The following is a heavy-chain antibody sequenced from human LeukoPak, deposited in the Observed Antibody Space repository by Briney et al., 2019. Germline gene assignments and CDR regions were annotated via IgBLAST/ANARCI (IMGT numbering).Heavy chain of an antibody. CDR3: ARDVGVGATSVYYYYYGMDV. CDR1: GDSVSSNSAA. J-gene: IGHJ6*02. CDR2: TYYRSKWYN. D-gene: IGHD1-26*01. V-gene: IGHV6-1*01. Sequence: SQTLSLTCAISGDSVSSNSAAWNWIRQSPSRGLEWLGRTYYRSKWYNDYAVSVKSRITINPDTSKNQLSLQLNSVTPEDTAVYYCARDVGVGATSVYYYYYGMDVWGQGTTVTVSS.